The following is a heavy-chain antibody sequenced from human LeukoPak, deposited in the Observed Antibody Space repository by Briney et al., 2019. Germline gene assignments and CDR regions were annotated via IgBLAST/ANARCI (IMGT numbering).Heavy chain of an antibody. CDR1: GFTFSAYT. CDR2: IYSGGST. D-gene: IGHD3-16*01. CDR3: ARGPPGGYYYYYMDV. V-gene: IGHV3-53*01. Sequence: GGSLRLSCAASGFTFSAYTLNWVRQAPGKGLEWVSVIYSGGSTYYADSVKGRFTISRDNSKNTLYLQMNSLRAEDTAVYYCARGPPGGYYYYYMDVWGKGTTVTVSS. J-gene: IGHJ6*03.